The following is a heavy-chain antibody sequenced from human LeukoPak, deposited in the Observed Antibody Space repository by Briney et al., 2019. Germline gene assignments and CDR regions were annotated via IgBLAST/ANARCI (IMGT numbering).Heavy chain of an antibody. D-gene: IGHD2-2*01. J-gene: IGHJ4*02. Sequence: PGGSLRLSCAASGFTFSSYAMSWVRQAPGKGLEWVSAISGSGGSTYYADSVKGRFTIPRDNSKNTLYLQMNSLRAEDTAVYYCAKVPSIVVVPAAPPYYFDYWGQGTLVTVSS. V-gene: IGHV3-23*01. CDR2: ISGSGGST. CDR1: GFTFSSYA. CDR3: AKVPSIVVVPAAPPYYFDY.